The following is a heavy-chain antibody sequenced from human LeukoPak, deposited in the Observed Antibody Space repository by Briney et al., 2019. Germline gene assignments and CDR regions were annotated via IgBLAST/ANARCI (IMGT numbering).Heavy chain of an antibody. J-gene: IGHJ4*02. Sequence: QSGGSLRLSCAASGFTFSSYGMSWVRQAPGKGLEWVSAISGSGGSTYYADSVKGRFTISRDNSKNTLYLQMNSLRAEDTAVYYCAKDPSSVIVVVSVWGQGTLVTVSS. D-gene: IGHD3-22*01. CDR1: GFTFSSYG. CDR3: AKDPSSVIVVVSV. CDR2: ISGSGGST. V-gene: IGHV3-23*01.